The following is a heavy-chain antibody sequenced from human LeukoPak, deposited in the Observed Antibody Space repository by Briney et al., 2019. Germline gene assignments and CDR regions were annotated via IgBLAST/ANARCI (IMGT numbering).Heavy chain of an antibody. J-gene: IGHJ4*02. Sequence: GGSLRLSCAASGFTFSSYAMSWVRQAPGKGLEWVSAISGSGGSTYYADSVKGRVTISRDNSKNTLYLQMNSLRAEDTAVYYCAKTSGVVVPAAMINYWGQGTLVTVSS. D-gene: IGHD2-2*01. V-gene: IGHV3-23*01. CDR3: AKTSGVVVPAAMINY. CDR1: GFTFSSYA. CDR2: ISGSGGST.